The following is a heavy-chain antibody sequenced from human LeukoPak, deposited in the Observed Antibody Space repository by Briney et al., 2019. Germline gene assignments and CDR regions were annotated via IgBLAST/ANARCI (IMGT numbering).Heavy chain of an antibody. CDR1: GYTFSSYT. Sequence: ASVKVSCKASGYTFSSYTMNWVRQAPGQGLEWMGWINTNTGNPTYAQGFTGRFVFSLDTSVSTAYLQISGLKAEDTAVYYCVRPQQNYYGSGRDAFDVWGQGTMVTVSS. CDR2: INTNTGNP. V-gene: IGHV7-4-1*02. CDR3: VRPQQNYYGSGRDAFDV. J-gene: IGHJ3*01. D-gene: IGHD3-10*01.